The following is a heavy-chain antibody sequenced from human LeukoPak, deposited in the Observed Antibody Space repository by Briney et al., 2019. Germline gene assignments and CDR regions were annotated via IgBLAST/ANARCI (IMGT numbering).Heavy chain of an antibody. D-gene: IGHD6-6*01. Sequence: GESLKISCKGSGYSFTTNWIGWVRQMPGKGLEWMGIIYPGDSGTRYSPSFPGQVTISADRSTSTAYLQWRSLKASDTAMYYCARPRTSTYDSSSFYFDYWGQGTLVTVSS. CDR2: IYPGDSGT. V-gene: IGHV5-51*01. CDR1: GYSFTTNW. J-gene: IGHJ4*02. CDR3: ARPRTSTYDSSSFYFDY.